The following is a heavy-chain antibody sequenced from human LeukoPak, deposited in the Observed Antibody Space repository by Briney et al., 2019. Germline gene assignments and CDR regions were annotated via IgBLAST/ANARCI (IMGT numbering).Heavy chain of an antibody. CDR3: ARGGKQWRGGNYFDS. D-gene: IGHD6-19*01. CDR2: IVPQFGTP. V-gene: IGHV1-69*06. Sequence: ASVKVSCKPTGGTFNSYAITWVRQAPGQGLEYMGLIVPQFGTPNYARNFQGRVSITADKSTNTVYMELTSLRSEDTAVYYCARGGKQWRGGNYFDSWGQGTLVAVSS. CDR1: GGTFNSYA. J-gene: IGHJ4*02.